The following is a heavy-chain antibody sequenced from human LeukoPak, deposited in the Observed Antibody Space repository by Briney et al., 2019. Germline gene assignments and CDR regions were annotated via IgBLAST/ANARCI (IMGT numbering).Heavy chain of an antibody. CDR1: GFTFSTYR. Sequence: GGSLRLSCAASGFTFSTYRMSWVRQAPGKGLEWVANIKQDGSEKYYVDSVKGRFTISRDNAKNSLSLQMNSLRAEDTAVYYCARLMYYFDYWGQGTLVTVSS. J-gene: IGHJ4*02. CDR2: IKQDGSEK. V-gene: IGHV3-7*01. CDR3: ARLMYYFDY.